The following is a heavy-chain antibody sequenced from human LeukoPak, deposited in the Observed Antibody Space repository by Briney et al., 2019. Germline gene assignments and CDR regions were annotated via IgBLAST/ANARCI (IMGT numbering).Heavy chain of an antibody. D-gene: IGHD3-16*02. J-gene: IGHJ5*02. CDR1: GKSLTRVS. CDR3: ATATIIWGRYRSWLDT. CDR2: LDPEHGGR. V-gene: IGHV1-24*01. Sequence: GASVKVSCKVSGKSLTRVSIHWVRQSPGKGLEWMGGLDPEHGGRLYAQTFQGRVTMTEDASTDTAYMELNRLRSEDTAVYYCATATIIWGRYRSWLDTWGQGTLVTVSS.